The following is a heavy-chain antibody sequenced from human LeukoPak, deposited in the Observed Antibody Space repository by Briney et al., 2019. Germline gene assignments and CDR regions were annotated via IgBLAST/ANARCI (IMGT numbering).Heavy chain of an antibody. Sequence: PSETLSLTCSVSGYSINSGYFWGWIRQPPGKGLEWIGSIYYSGSTYYNPSLKSRVTISVDTSKNQFSLKLSSVTAADTAVYYCARVVSRNDAFDIWGQGTMVTVSS. D-gene: IGHD2-8*01. CDR1: GYSINSGYF. J-gene: IGHJ3*02. V-gene: IGHV4-38-2*02. CDR3: ARVVSRNDAFDI. CDR2: IYYSGST.